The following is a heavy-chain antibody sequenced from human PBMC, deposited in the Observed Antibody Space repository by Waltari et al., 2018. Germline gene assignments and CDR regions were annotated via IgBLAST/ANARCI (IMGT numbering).Heavy chain of an antibody. D-gene: IGHD1-26*01. J-gene: IGHJ4*02. CDR3: AREADSGSYSVDY. Sequence: QVQLVQSGAEVKKPGASVKVSCQASGYTFTGYYMPLVRQAPGQGLEWMGWINPNSGGTNYAQKFQGRVTMTRDTSISTAYMELSRLRSDDTAVYYCAREADSGSYSVDYWGQGTLVTVSS. CDR1: GYTFTGYY. CDR2: INPNSGGT. V-gene: IGHV1-2*02.